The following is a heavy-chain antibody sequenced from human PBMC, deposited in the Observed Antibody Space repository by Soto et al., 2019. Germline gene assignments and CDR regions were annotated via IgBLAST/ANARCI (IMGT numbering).Heavy chain of an antibody. CDR2: ISSSSSYI. Sequence: RLSCAASGFTFSSYSMNWVRQAPGKGLEWVSSISSSSSYIYYADSVKGRFTISRDNAKNSLYLQMNSLRAEDTAVYYCARLTHSSSWYPAWSDPWGQGTLVTVSS. V-gene: IGHV3-21*01. CDR3: ARLTHSSSWYPAWSDP. J-gene: IGHJ5*02. D-gene: IGHD6-13*01. CDR1: GFTFSSYS.